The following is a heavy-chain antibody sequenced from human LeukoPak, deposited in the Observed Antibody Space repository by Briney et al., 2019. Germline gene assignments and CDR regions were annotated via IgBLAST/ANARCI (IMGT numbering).Heavy chain of an antibody. Sequence: SETLSLTCTVSGGSVSGGNYYWSWIRQPPGKGLEWIGYIYYSGSTNYNPSLKSRVTISVDTSKNQFSLKLSSVTAADTAVYYCARDMRYSSGWDDNYYFDYWGQGTLVTVSS. V-gene: IGHV4-61*01. J-gene: IGHJ4*02. D-gene: IGHD6-19*01. CDR2: IYYSGST. CDR1: GGSVSGGNYY. CDR3: ARDMRYSSGWDDNYYFDY.